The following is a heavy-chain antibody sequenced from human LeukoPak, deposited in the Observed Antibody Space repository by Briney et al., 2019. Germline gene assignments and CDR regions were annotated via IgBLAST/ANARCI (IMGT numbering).Heavy chain of an antibody. V-gene: IGHV3-48*03. CDR2: ISSSGSTM. D-gene: IGHD6-19*01. CDR1: GFTFSSYE. Sequence: GGSLRLSCAASGFTFSSYEMNWVRQAPGKGLAWISYISSSGSTMYYADSVKGRFTISRDNSKNTLYLQMNSLRAEDTAVYYCARDGLQWYFDYWGQGTLVTVSS. J-gene: IGHJ4*02. CDR3: ARDGLQWYFDY.